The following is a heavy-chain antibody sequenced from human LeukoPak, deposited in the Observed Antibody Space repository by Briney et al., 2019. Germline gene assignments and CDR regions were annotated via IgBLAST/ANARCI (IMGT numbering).Heavy chain of an antibody. J-gene: IGHJ4*02. D-gene: IGHD2-21*02. CDR1: GFTFSAYG. CDR2: ITYSSGNT. CDR3: AKDGTGCGGDCYSDY. V-gene: IGHV3-23*01. Sequence: GGSLRLSCAASGFTFSAYGMSWFRQAPGKGLEWVSAITYSSGNTYYADSVKGPFTISRDNSNSLRAEDTALYCAKDGTGCGGDCYSDYWGQGTLVTVSS.